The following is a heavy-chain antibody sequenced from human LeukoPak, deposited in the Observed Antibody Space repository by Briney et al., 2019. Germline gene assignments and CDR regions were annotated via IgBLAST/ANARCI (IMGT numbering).Heavy chain of an antibody. CDR2: ISGNGDIT. J-gene: IGHJ4*02. Sequence: GGSLRLSCAASGFTCSSYAMSWVRQGPEKGLEWVSAISGNGDITYYADTVKGRFSGSRDNSKNTLYLQLNSLRAEDTAVYYCAKDLRGTLSSRGPFEYWGQGTLVTVSS. CDR3: AKDLRGTLSSRGPFEY. V-gene: IGHV3-23*01. D-gene: IGHD1-1*01. CDR1: GFTCSSYA.